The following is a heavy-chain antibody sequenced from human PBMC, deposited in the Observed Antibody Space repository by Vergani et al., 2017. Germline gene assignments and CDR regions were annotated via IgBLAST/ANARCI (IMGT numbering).Heavy chain of an antibody. D-gene: IGHD5-18*01. Sequence: QVQLVQSGAEVKKPGASVKVSCKASAYTFTSYYMHWVRQAPGQGLEWMGIINPSGGSTSYAQKFQGRVTMTRDTSTSTVYMELSSLRSEDTAVYYCARVMADTAMVTPSIDYWGQGTLVTVSS. J-gene: IGHJ4*02. V-gene: IGHV1-46*03. CDR3: ARVMADTAMVTPSIDY. CDR1: AYTFTSYY. CDR2: INPSGGST.